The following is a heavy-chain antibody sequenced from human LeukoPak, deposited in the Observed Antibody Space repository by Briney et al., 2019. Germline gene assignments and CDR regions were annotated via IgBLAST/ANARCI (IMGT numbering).Heavy chain of an antibody. CDR3: AKDLHYGSADY. D-gene: IGHD3-10*01. CDR2: INPDGSNT. J-gene: IGHJ4*02. Sequence: GGSLRLSCAASGFTFSNYWMHWVRQDPGKGLVWVSYINPDGSNTNYADSVKGRFTISRDNAKNALYLQMNSLRAEDTAVYYCAKDLHYGSADYWGQGTLVTVSS. V-gene: IGHV3-74*01. CDR1: GFTFSNYW.